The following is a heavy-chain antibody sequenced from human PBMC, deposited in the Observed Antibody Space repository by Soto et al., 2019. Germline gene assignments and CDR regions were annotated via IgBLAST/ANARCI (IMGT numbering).Heavy chain of an antibody. J-gene: IGHJ5*02. CDR3: ARRDRSGFSYWLDT. CDR1: GGSIISGDYY. CDR2: IYFSGPP. V-gene: IGHV4-31*03. Sequence: PSESLSLTCTVSGGSIISGDYYWSWIRQDPGKGLEWIGTIYFSGPPYTNPPLKTRVTISVDTSKSQFSLKLSSVTAADTAVYYCARRDRSGFSYWLDTWGQGTLVTVS. D-gene: IGHD3-22*01.